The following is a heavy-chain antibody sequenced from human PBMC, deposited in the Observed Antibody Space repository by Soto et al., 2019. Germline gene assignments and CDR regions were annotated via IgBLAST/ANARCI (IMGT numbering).Heavy chain of an antibody. D-gene: IGHD1-20*01. CDR3: AMAQITSQYYFDY. Sequence: QVQLVESGGGLVKPGGSRRLSCAASGFIFSDYYMSWIRQAPGKGLEWVSYISGSSSYTNYADSVKGRFTISRDNAKNSLYLQMNSLRAEDTAVYYCAMAQITSQYYFDYWGQGTLVTVSS. J-gene: IGHJ4*02. CDR2: ISGSSSYT. V-gene: IGHV3-11*06. CDR1: GFIFSDYY.